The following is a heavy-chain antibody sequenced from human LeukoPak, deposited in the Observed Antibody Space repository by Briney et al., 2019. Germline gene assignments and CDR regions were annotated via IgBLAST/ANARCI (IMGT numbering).Heavy chain of an antibody. CDR2: IYHSGST. D-gene: IGHD1-26*01. CDR3: ARGSSGSYGEGSDY. Sequence: PSETLSLTCAVSGGSISSGGYSWSWIRQPPGKGLEWIGEIYHSGSTNYNPSLKSRVTISVDTSKNQFSLKLSSVTAADTAVYYCARGSSGSYGEGSDYWGQGTLVTVSS. J-gene: IGHJ4*02. CDR1: GGSISSGGYS. V-gene: IGHV4-30-2*01.